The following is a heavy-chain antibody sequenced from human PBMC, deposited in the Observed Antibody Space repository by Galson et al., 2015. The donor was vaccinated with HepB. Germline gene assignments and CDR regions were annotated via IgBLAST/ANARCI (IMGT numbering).Heavy chain of an antibody. D-gene: IGHD2-2*01. V-gene: IGHV1-18*04. Sequence: SVKVSCTASGFTFTDYGFSWVRQAPGQGLEWMGWISPYSGNTHYIQNLQDRVTMTTDTSTKTAYMELRSLRSDDTAVYYCARDPFGRPDNRVPAASEPLDYWGKGTLVTVSS. J-gene: IGHJ4*02. CDR3: ARDPFGRPDNRVPAASEPLDY. CDR1: GFTFTDYG. CDR2: ISPYSGNT.